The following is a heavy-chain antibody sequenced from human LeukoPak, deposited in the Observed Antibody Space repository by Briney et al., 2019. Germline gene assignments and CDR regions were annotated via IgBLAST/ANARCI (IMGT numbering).Heavy chain of an antibody. D-gene: IGHD4-17*01. Sequence: SETLSLTCTVSGASISDYYWSWIRQPPGQGLEWIGYAFDSGGANYNPSLKSRVTISVDTSKNQFSVKLGSVTAADTAVYYCAAALGRYGDYSRGYYFDYWGQGTLVTVSS. CDR3: AAALGRYGDYSRGYYFDY. CDR1: GASISDYY. J-gene: IGHJ4*02. V-gene: IGHV4-59*13. CDR2: AFDSGGA.